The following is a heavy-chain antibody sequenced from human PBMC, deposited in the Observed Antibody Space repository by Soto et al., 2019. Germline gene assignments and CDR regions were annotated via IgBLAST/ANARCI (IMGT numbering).Heavy chain of an antibody. D-gene: IGHD3-10*01. V-gene: IGHV3-30*04. CDR2: ISYEGSLK. CDR1: GFTFSAYA. Sequence: LSLSCAASGFTFSAYAMHWVRQAPGRGLEWEAVISYEGSLKNYADSVKGRFTISRDNSKNTQYLQMNSLRREDTAVYNCAKVPGQNSNCWSYFDNWGRGTRVTVSS. J-gene: IGHJ4*02. CDR3: AKVPGQNSNCWSYFDN.